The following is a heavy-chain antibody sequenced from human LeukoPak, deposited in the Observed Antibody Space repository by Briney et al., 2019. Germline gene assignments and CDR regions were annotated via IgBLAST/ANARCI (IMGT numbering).Heavy chain of an antibody. D-gene: IGHD5-24*01. CDR2: INTDGSIT. V-gene: IGHV3-74*01. Sequence: GGSLRLSCAAYTFTFSNYRMLWLRQGPGKGLVWVSNINTDGSITNYADSVKGRFSISRDNAKNTLYLQMNSRRAEDTDVYYCGRDNNYKVDVWGKGTTVTVSS. CDR1: TFTFSNYR. CDR3: GRDNNYKVDV. J-gene: IGHJ6*04.